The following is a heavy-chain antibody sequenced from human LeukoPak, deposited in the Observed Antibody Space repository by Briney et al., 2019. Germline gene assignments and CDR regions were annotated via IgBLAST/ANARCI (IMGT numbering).Heavy chain of an antibody. CDR2: MSPNSGDT. V-gene: IGHV1-8*01. CDR3: ARVSWNYIDNADSYYYYMDV. CDR1: EYTFTSYD. J-gene: IGHJ6*03. D-gene: IGHD1-7*01. Sequence: ASVKVSCKASEYTFTSYDINWVRQATGQGLEWMGWMSPNSGDTGSAQKFQGRVTMIRNTSISTAYMELSSLRSEDTAVYYCARVSWNYIDNADSYYYYMDVWGKGTTVTVSS.